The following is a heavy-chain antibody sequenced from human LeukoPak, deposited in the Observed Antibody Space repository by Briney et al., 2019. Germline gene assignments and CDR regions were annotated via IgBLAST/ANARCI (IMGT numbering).Heavy chain of an antibody. V-gene: IGHV3-66*01. CDR1: GFTVSSNY. CDR3: ARGVAGFTGLDY. J-gene: IGHJ4*02. D-gene: IGHD4-11*01. CDR2: IYSGGST. Sequence: GGSLRLSCAASGFTVSSNYMSWVRQAPGKGLEWVSVIYSGGSTYYADSVKGRFTISRDNSKNMLYLQMNSLRAEDTAVYYCARGVAGFTGLDYWGQGTLVTVSS.